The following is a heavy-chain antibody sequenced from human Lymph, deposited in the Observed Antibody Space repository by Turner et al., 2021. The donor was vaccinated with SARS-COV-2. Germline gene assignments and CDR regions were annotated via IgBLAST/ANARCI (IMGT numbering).Heavy chain of an antibody. CDR3: ARHQGSTRGYDHGMNV. CDR2: FYKIGSI. CDR1: GGSISSTS. J-gene: IGHJ6*02. D-gene: IGHD1-1*01. Sequence: QVQLQESGPGLVRPSETLSLTCTVSGGSISSTSWRWIRQSPGRGLEWIGYFYKIGSIDYNPTLRSRVTISVDTSKNQLSLNLISVTAADTAVYYCARHQGSTRGYDHGMNVWGQGTAVIVSS. V-gene: IGHV4-59*08.